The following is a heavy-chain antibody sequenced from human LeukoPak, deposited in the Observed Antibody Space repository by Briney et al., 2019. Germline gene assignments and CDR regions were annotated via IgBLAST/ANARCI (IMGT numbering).Heavy chain of an antibody. CDR2: IYYSGST. Sequence: SETLSLTCTVSGGSISSGSYYWGWIRQPPGKGLEWIGSIYYSGSTYYNPSLKSRVTISVDTSKNQFSLKLSSVTAADTAVYYCARRLGGYYVWGSYPPDYWGQGTLVTVSS. CDR1: GGSISSGSYY. V-gene: IGHV4-39*01. J-gene: IGHJ4*02. CDR3: ARRLGGYYVWGSYPPDY. D-gene: IGHD3-16*02.